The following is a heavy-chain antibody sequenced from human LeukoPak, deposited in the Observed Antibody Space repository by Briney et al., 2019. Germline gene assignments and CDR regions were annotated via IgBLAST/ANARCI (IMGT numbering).Heavy chain of an antibody. CDR2: INSDGSST. J-gene: IGHJ4*02. CDR1: GFTFSSYW. CDR3: SRDPRHSDY. Sequence: GGSLRLSCAASGFTFSSYWMHWVRQAPGKGLVWVSRINSDGSSTSYADSVKGRFTISRDNAKNSPYLHMNSLTVEDTAVYYCSRDPRHSDYWGQGTLVTVSS. V-gene: IGHV3-74*01.